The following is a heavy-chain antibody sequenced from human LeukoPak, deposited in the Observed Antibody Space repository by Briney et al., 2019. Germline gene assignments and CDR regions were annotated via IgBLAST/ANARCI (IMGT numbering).Heavy chain of an antibody. J-gene: IGHJ5*02. CDR1: GYTFTGYY. Sequence: ASVKVSCKASGYTFTGYYVHRVRQAPGQGLEWMGWINPNSGGTNYAQKFQGRVTMTRDTSISTAYMELSRLRYDDTAVYYCASDNSGFPPFDPWGQGTLVTVSS. CDR2: INPNSGGT. CDR3: ASDNSGFPPFDP. V-gene: IGHV1-2*02. D-gene: IGHD5-12*01.